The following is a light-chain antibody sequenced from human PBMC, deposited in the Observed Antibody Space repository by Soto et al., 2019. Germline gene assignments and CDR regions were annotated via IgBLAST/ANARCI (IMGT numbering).Light chain of an antibody. CDR3: QKYGSSPPRT. V-gene: IGKV3-20*01. J-gene: IGKJ1*01. CDR2: GAS. CDR1: QSVSNDF. Sequence: EIVLTQSPGILSLSPGERATLSCRASQSVSNDFLAWYQQKPGQAPRLLIYGASTRATDVPDRFSGSGSGADFTLSISRLEPEDFAVYYCQKYGSSPPRTFGQGSKVDIK.